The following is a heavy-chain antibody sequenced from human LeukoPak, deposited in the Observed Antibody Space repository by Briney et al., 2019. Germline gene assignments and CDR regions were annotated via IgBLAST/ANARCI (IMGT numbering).Heavy chain of an antibody. CDR3: ARDPRGLYQYYFDY. V-gene: IGHV3-48*03. Sequence: GGSLRLSCAASGFTFSSYEMNWVRQAPGKGLEWVPYISSSGSTIYYADSVKGRFTISRDNAKNSLYLQMNSLRAEDTAVYYCARDPRGLYQYYFDYWGQGTLVTVSS. CDR2: ISSSGSTI. D-gene: IGHD2-2*01. J-gene: IGHJ4*02. CDR1: GFTFSSYE.